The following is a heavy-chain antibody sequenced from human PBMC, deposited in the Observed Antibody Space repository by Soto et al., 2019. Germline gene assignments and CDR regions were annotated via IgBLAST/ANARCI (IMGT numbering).Heavy chain of an antibody. Sequence: QVQLQQWGAGLLQPSETLSLTCDASGGSVSDNYWIWIRQPPGEGLEWIGEIKDSGYTKFNPTLKSRVTMSVDTSKHKFSLKLSSVTAADTAVYYCAFHRGRAFDYWGRGTLVTVSS. V-gene: IGHV4-34*01. CDR3: AFHRGRAFDY. J-gene: IGHJ4*02. CDR1: GGSVSDNY. CDR2: IKDSGYT.